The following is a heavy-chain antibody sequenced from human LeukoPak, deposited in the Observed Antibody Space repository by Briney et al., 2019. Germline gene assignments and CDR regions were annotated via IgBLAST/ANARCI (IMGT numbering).Heavy chain of an antibody. CDR2: ISASGGSA. D-gene: IGHD3-22*01. Sequence: PAESLTLSCAASGFTFSNSYMNWVRQPAGKGLEWVSFISASGGSAHYADSVRGWVNISRDNSKNTLYLQMNSLRAEDTAVYYCAKAGSYSDISVYPLASFDFWGQGTMVTVSS. J-gene: IGHJ3*01. CDR3: AKAGSYSDISVYPLASFDF. V-gene: IGHV3-23*01. CDR1: GFTFSNSY.